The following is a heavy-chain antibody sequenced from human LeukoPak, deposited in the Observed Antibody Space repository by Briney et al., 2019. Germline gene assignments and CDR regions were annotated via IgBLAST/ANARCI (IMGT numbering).Heavy chain of an antibody. CDR3: ARGGMYGYSGYDYFDH. V-gene: IGHV3-30*04. CDR2: ISYDVSIN. Sequence: GGSLRLSCAASGFTFSSYAMHWVRQAPGKGLEWVAVISYDVSINYYADSVKGRFTISRNNSKNTLFLQMTSLRAEDTAVYYCARGGMYGYSGYDYFDHWGQGTLDTVSS. CDR1: GFTFSSYA. J-gene: IGHJ4*02. D-gene: IGHD5-12*01.